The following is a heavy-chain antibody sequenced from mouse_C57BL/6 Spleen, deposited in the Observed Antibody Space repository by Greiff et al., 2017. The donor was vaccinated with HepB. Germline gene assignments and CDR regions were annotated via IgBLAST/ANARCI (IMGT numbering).Heavy chain of an antibody. D-gene: IGHD2-5*01. CDR2: INPGSGGT. V-gene: IGHV1-54*01. CDR3: ARGGGAYSNYGHWYFDV. Sequence: QVQLQQSGAELVRPGTSVKVSCKASGYAFTNYLIEWVKQRPGQGLEWIGVINPGSGGTNYNEKFKGKATLTADKSSSTAYMQLSSLTSEDSAVYFCARGGGAYSNYGHWYFDVWGTGTTVTVSS. J-gene: IGHJ1*03. CDR1: GYAFTNYL.